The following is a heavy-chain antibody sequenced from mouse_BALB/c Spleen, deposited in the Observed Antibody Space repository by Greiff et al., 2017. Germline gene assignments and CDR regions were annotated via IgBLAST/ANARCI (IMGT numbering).Heavy chain of an antibody. D-gene: IGHD2-1*01. CDR3: ARHVLLSYYFDY. CDR2: ISSGGGST. Sequence: EVKVVESGGGLVKPGGSLKLSCAASGFAFSSYDLSWVRQTPEKRLEWVAYISSGGGSTYYPDTVKGRFTISRDNAKNTLYLQMSSLKSEDTAMYYCARHVLLSYYFDYWGQGTTLTVSS. V-gene: IGHV5-12-1*01. J-gene: IGHJ2*01. CDR1: GFAFSSYD.